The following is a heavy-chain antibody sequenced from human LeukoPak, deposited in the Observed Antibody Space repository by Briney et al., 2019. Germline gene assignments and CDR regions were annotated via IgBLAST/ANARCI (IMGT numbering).Heavy chain of an antibody. J-gene: IGHJ4*02. CDR1: GFSFSVYS. CDR3: AKGLGYSVYDLPDF. Sequence: GGFLRLSCAASGFSFSVYSMSWVRQAPGKGLEWVSGINGNGDSTFYRDPVRCRFTISRDFSKNTLYLQMRRLRAEDTALYYCAKGLGYSVYDLPDFWGQGTLVTVSS. CDR2: INGNGDST. V-gene: IGHV3-23*01. D-gene: IGHD5/OR15-5a*01.